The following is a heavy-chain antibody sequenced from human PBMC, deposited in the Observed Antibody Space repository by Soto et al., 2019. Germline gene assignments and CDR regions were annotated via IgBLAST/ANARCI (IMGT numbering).Heavy chain of an antibody. J-gene: IGHJ4*02. CDR1: GFTFSHYN. V-gene: IGHV3-21*01. CDR3: ATPMALPGSDY. D-gene: IGHD3-10*01. CDR2: ISGSSNFI. Sequence: SLRLSCASSGFTFSHYNINCVRQAPGMGLEWVSSISGSSNFIYYADSVKGRFTISRGNAKNSLYLQMNSLRVEDTAMYYCATPMALPGSDYWGQGTLVTVSS.